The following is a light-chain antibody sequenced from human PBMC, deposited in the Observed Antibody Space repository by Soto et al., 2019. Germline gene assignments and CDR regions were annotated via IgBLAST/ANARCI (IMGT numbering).Light chain of an antibody. V-gene: IGKV3-15*01. Sequence: EIVKTQSPATLSVSPGERATLSCRASQSVSSNLAWYQQKPGQAPRLLIYGASTRATGIPARISGSGSGTEFTLTISSLQSEDFAVYYCQQYNNWPPYTFGQGTKLEIK. CDR1: QSVSSN. J-gene: IGKJ2*01. CDR2: GAS. CDR3: QQYNNWPPYT.